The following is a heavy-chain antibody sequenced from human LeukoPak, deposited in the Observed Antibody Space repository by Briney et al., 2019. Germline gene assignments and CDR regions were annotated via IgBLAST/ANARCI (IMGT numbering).Heavy chain of an antibody. V-gene: IGHV4-38-2*01. CDR2: IYHSGTA. J-gene: IGHJ4*02. Sequence: SETLSLTCGVSDYSISSDYYWGWIRQPPVKGLERIGSIYHSGTAYYNPSLNSRVTISVDTSKNQFSLKLNSVTAADTAVYYCARVWGYTYGYFDYWGQGTLVTVSS. CDR1: DYSISSDYY. CDR3: ARVWGYTYGYFDY. D-gene: IGHD5-18*01.